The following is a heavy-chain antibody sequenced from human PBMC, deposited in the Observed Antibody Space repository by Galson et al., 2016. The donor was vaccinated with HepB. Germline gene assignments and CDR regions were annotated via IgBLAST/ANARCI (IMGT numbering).Heavy chain of an antibody. V-gene: IGHV3-23*01. Sequence: SLRLSCAASGFNFRTYAMTWVRQAPRKGLEWVSAIDDGGARTSYADSVKGRFTISRDNSRNFLYLQMNSLRAKDTAVYYCAKENGLGWFGGGSDAWGQGTLVTVSS. CDR3: AKENGLGWFGGGSDA. CDR2: IDDGGART. CDR1: GFNFRTYA. D-gene: IGHD3-10*01. J-gene: IGHJ5*02.